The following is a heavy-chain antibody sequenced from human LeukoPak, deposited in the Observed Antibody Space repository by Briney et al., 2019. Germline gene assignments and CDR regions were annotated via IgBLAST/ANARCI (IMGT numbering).Heavy chain of an antibody. V-gene: IGHV4-39*01. CDR3: VRHDGRGGATMGAFDS. Sequence: ASETLSLTCTVSAASFISSSHHWGWNRQSPGKGLEWIGTVYYGRTTYYNPSLDGRVTISLDTSANHFSLQLNSVTAADTAVYYCVRHDGRGGATMGAFDSWGQGSLVTVSS. D-gene: IGHD5-12*01. J-gene: IGHJ5*01. CDR1: AASFISSSHH. CDR2: VYYGRTT.